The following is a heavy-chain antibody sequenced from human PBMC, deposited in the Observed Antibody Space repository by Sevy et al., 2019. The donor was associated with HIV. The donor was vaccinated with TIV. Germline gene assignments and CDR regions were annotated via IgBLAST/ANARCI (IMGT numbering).Heavy chain of an antibody. CDR1: GFNFSSHG. CDR2: ISYAGSEK. Sequence: GGSLRLSCAASGFNFSSHGIHWVRQAPGKGLEWVAVISYAGSEKYYADSIKGRFTISRANSKNTLYLQMNSLRPEDTALYYCAKEGIPSGPRLLWFAELLYQYDFWGQGTLVTVSS. V-gene: IGHV3-30*18. D-gene: IGHD3-10*01. J-gene: IGHJ4*02. CDR3: AKEGIPSGPRLLWFAELLYQYDF.